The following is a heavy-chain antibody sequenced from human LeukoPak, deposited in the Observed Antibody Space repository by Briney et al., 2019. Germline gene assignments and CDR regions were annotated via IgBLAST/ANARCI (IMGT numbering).Heavy chain of an antibody. Sequence: ASVKVSCKASGYTFTGYYMHWVRQAPGQGLEWMGWINPNSGGTNYAQKFQGRVTMTRDTSISTAYMELSRLRSDDTAVYYCATDWVLYGYHAFDIWGQGTMVTVSS. CDR1: GYTFTGYY. V-gene: IGHV1-2*02. D-gene: IGHD5-18*01. CDR3: ATDWVLYGYHAFDI. J-gene: IGHJ3*02. CDR2: INPNSGGT.